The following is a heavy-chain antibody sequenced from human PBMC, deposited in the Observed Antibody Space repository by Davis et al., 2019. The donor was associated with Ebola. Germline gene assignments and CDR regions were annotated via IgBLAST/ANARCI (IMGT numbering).Heavy chain of an antibody. J-gene: IGHJ4*02. CDR2: IYPGDSDT. CDR3: ARAPYYYDVSGFYVDY. D-gene: IGHD3-22*01. Sequence: GESLKISCQGSGYNFIAYWIVRVRQMPGKGLEWMGIIYPGDSDTRYSPSFLGQVIFSADKSISTAYLQWSSLKASDTATYYCARAPYYYDVSGFYVDYWGQGTLVTVSS. CDR1: GYNFIAYW. V-gene: IGHV5-51*01.